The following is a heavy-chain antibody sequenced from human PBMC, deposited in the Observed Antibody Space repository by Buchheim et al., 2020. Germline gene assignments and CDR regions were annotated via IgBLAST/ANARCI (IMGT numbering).Heavy chain of an antibody. CDR3: ATSRRGTPLVD. V-gene: IGHV4-30-4*01. CDR2: VYSSGVT. Sequence: QVQLQESGPGLVKPAQTLSLICSVSGASISSGNYYWNWIRQRPGQGLEWIGYVYSSGVTYYSPSLRRRLPISLDTPQNPFSLRLRSVSAADAAVYYCATSRRGTPLVDWGQGSL. CDR1: GASISSGNYY. D-gene: IGHD3-16*01. J-gene: IGHJ4*02.